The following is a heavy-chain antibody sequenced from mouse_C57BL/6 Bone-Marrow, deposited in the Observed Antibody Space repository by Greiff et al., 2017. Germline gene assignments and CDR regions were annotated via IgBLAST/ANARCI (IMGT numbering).Heavy chain of an antibody. CDR1: GYTFTSYW. D-gene: IGHD2-14*01. CDR2: IHPNSGST. Sequence: QVQLQQPGAELVKPGASVKLSCKASGYTFTSYWMHWVKQRPGQGLEWIGMIHPNSGSTNYNEKFNSKATLTVYKSSSTAYMQLSSLTSEDSAVYYCARLMNRWYFDVWGTGTTVTVSS. CDR3: ARLMNRWYFDV. J-gene: IGHJ1*03. V-gene: IGHV1-64*01.